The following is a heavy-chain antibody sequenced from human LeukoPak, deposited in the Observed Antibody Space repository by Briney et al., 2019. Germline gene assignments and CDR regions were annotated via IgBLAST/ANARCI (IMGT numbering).Heavy chain of an antibody. D-gene: IGHD3-10*01. CDR1: GFTFSSYS. CDR3: ARDRADGWFGELFCDY. Sequence: SGGSLRLSCAASGFTFSSYSMNWVRQAPGKGLEWVSSISSSSSYIYYADSVKGRFTISRDNAKNSLYLQMNSPRAEDTAVYYCARDRADGWFGELFCDYWGQGTLVTVSS. CDR2: ISSSSSYI. J-gene: IGHJ4*02. V-gene: IGHV3-21*01.